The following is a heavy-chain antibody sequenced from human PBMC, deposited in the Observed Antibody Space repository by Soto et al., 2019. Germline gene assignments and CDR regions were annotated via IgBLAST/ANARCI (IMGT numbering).Heavy chain of an antibody. V-gene: IGHV1-46*01. Sequence: QVQLVQSGAEVKKPGASVEVSCKASGYTFSRYYLHWLRQAPGQGLEWMGIINPSRGTTTYAQKFRGRFTMTSDTSTSTVYMDLSSLTSEDTAVYYCARDLNLIAYRPYMLGSDWFDAWGQGTLVAVSS. D-gene: IGHD6-6*01. CDR1: GYTFSRYY. CDR2: INPSRGTT. CDR3: ARDLNLIAYRPYMLGSDWFDA. J-gene: IGHJ5*02.